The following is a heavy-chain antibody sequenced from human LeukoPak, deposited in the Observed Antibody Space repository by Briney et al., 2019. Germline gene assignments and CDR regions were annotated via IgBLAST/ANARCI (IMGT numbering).Heavy chain of an antibody. D-gene: IGHD6-19*01. CDR3: ARGPHRSSGWPQPIF. V-gene: IGHV4-34*01. J-gene: IGHJ3*01. Sequence: SETLSLTCAVHGGPFSGYYWSWIRQPPGKGLEWIGEINHSGSTNYNPSLKSRVTISVDTSKNQFSLKLSSVTAADTAVYYCARGPHRSSGWPQPIFWGQGTMVTVSS. CDR1: GGPFSGYY. CDR2: INHSGST.